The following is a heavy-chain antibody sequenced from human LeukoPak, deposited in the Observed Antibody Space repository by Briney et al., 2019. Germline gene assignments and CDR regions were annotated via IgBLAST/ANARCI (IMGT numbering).Heavy chain of an antibody. Sequence: PGGSLRLSCAASGFTVNSNYMNWVRQAPGKGLEWVSVVYSDDTTYYADSVKGRFTISRDNAKNTLYLQMNGLRVEDTAVYYCARGRPHGNDYWGQGTLVTVSS. V-gene: IGHV3-53*01. J-gene: IGHJ4*02. CDR3: ARGRPHGNDY. CDR2: VYSDDTT. CDR1: GFTVNSNY. D-gene: IGHD4-23*01.